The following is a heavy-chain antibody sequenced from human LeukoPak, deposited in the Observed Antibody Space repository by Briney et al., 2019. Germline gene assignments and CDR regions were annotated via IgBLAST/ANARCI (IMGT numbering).Heavy chain of an antibody. CDR2: MNPNSGDT. CDR3: ARGLAVAGSVDFDY. V-gene: IGHV1-8*01. CDR1: GYTFGSHD. D-gene: IGHD6-19*01. Sequence: ASVKVSCKASGYTFGSHDINWVRQATGQGLEWMGWMNPNSGDTGFAQRFQGRVTMTWDTSISTAYMELSSLKSEDTAVYYCARGLAVAGSVDFDYWGQGTLVTVSS. J-gene: IGHJ4*02.